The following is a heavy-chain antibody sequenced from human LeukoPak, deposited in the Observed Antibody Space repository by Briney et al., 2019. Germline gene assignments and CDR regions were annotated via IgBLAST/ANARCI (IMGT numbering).Heavy chain of an antibody. CDR1: DGSFSGYY. D-gene: IGHD6-25*01. Sequence: SETLSLTCAVYDGSFSGYYWNWIRQPPGKGLEWIGEINHSGSTNYNPSLKSRVTISVDTSKNQFSLKLSSVTAADTAVYYCARGRSAEARYISPGWKQRPQNYLDYWGQGTPVTVSS. J-gene: IGHJ4*02. CDR2: INHSGST. CDR3: ARGRSAEARYISPGWKQRPQNYLDY. V-gene: IGHV4-34*01.